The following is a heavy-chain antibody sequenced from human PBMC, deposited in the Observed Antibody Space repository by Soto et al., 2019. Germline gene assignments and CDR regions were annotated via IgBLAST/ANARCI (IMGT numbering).Heavy chain of an antibody. CDR1: GYTFTSYY. J-gene: IGHJ4*02. CDR2: INPSGGST. V-gene: IGHV1-46*01. D-gene: IGHD6-19*01. CDR3: ARGPIAVAGTRHPNDY. Sequence: ASVQVSCKASGYTFTSYYMHWVRQAPGQGLEWMGIINPSGGSTSYAQKFQGRVTMTRDTSTSTVYMELSSLRSEDTAVYYCARGPIAVAGTRHPNDYWGQGTLVTVSS.